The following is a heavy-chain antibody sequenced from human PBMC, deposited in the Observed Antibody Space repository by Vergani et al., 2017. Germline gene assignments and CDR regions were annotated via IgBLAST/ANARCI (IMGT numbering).Heavy chain of an antibody. CDR3: ATADPRINDYDYLYYYHAMDV. J-gene: IGHJ6*02. CDR1: GFTFNHYA. D-gene: IGHD5-12*01. CDR2: ISGSGGST. Sequence: EVQLLESGGDLVQPGGSLRLSCAASGFTFNHYAMNWVRQAPGKGLEWVSGISGSGGSTYYEGSVKGRFTISRDSSKNTMYLQMNSLSAGYTAIYYCATADPRINDYDYLYYYHAMDVWGQGTTVTVSS. V-gene: IGHV3-23*01.